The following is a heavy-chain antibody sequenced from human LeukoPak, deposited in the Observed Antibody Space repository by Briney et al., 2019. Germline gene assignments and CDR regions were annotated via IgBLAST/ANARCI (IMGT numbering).Heavy chain of an antibody. CDR3: ARQLAARGDY. V-gene: IGHV4-38-2*02. D-gene: IGHD6-6*01. Sequence: SETLSLTCTVSGYSISSGYYWGWIRQPPGKGLEWIGEINHSGSTNYNPSLKSRVTISVDTSKNQFSLKLSSVTAADTAVYYCARQLAARGDYWGQGTLVTVSS. J-gene: IGHJ4*02. CDR2: INHSGST. CDR1: GYSISSGYY.